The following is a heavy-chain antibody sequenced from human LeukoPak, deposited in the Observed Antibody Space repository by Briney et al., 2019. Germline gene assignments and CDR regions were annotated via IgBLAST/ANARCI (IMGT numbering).Heavy chain of an antibody. Sequence: TGGSLRLSCAASGFTFSSYAMHWVRQAPGKGLEWVAVISYDGSNKYYADSVKGRFTISRDNSKNTLYLQMNSLRAEDTAVYYCARDPPGIRLRFLEWYFDYWGQGTLVTVSS. CDR3: ARDPPGIRLRFLEWYFDY. D-gene: IGHD3-3*01. CDR2: ISYDGSNK. V-gene: IGHV3-30*01. CDR1: GFTFSSYA. J-gene: IGHJ4*02.